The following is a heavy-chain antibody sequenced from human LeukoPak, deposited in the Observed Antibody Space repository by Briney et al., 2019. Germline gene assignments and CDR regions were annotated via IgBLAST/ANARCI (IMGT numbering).Heavy chain of an antibody. CDR2: IYHGGST. Sequence: PSGTLSLTCAVSGGSISSSNWWSWVRRPPGKGLEWIGEIYHGGSTNYNPSLKSRVTISVDKSKNQFSLKLSSVTAADTAVYYCARDGRGYYDSSGSTHALVYGMDVWGQGTTVTVSS. V-gene: IGHV4-4*02. CDR1: GGSISSSNW. J-gene: IGHJ6*02. CDR3: ARDGRGYYDSSGSTHALVYGMDV. D-gene: IGHD3-22*01.